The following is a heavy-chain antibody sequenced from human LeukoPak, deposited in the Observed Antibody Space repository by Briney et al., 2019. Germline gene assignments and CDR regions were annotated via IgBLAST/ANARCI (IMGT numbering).Heavy chain of an antibody. CDR2: ISGSGDYT. J-gene: IGHJ4*02. CDR3: ASDVAHGSGSFNPPLGY. V-gene: IGHV3-23*01. CDR1: GFTFSNYA. D-gene: IGHD3-10*01. Sequence: PGGSLRLSCVASGFTFSNYAMNWVRQAPGKGLEWVSGISGSGDYTYYADSVKGRFSISRDNSKNTLYLQMNSLRAEDTAVYYCASDVAHGSGSFNPPLGYWGQGTLVTVSS.